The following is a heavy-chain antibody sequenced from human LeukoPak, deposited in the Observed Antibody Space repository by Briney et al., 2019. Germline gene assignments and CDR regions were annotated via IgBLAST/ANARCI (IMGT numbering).Heavy chain of an antibody. Sequence: GGSLRLSCAASGFTVGSNYMSWVRQAPGKGLEWVSVIYSGGSTYYADSVKGRFTISRDNSKNTLYLQMNSLRAEGTAVYYCARDIDSSGYYFAFDIWGQGTMVTVSS. V-gene: IGHV3-66*01. D-gene: IGHD3-22*01. CDR2: IYSGGST. J-gene: IGHJ3*02. CDR1: GFTVGSNY. CDR3: ARDIDSSGYYFAFDI.